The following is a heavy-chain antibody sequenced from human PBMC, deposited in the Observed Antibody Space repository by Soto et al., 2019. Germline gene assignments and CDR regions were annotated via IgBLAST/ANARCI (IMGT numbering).Heavy chain of an antibody. J-gene: IGHJ6*02. CDR1: GGSISSDY. V-gene: IGHV4-59*01. CDR3: AREALGYSSSWYVSYGMDV. CDR2: IYYSGST. Sequence: SETLSLTCNVSGGSISSDYWSWIRQPPGKVLEWIGYIYYSGSTNYNPSLKSRVTISVDTSKNQFSLKLSSVTAADTAVYYCAREALGYSSSWYVSYGMDVWGQGTTVTVSS. D-gene: IGHD6-13*01.